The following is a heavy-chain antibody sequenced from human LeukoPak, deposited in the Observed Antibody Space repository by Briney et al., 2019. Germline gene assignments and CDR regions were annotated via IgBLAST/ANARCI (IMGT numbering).Heavy chain of an antibody. CDR3: ARDLRSTTRIGIAAAVYNWFDP. Sequence: PSETLSLTCTVSGGSISSYYWSWIRQPPGKGLEWIGYIYYSGSTNYNPSLKSRVTISVDTSKNQFSLKLSSVTAADTVVYYCARDLRSTTRIGIAAAVYNWFDPWGQGTLVTVSS. CDR1: GGSISSYY. V-gene: IGHV4-59*01. D-gene: IGHD6-13*01. CDR2: IYYSGST. J-gene: IGHJ5*02.